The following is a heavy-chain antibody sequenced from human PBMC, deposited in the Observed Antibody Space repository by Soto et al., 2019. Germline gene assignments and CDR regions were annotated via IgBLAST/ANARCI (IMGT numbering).Heavy chain of an antibody. J-gene: IGHJ6*03. Sequence: QVQLQQWGAGLLKPSETLSLTCVVSGGSLSDYFWSWIRQPPGMALEWIGEINHLGSMNYNPSLTSRFTMSVDTFKNQFSLTLNSVTAADTATYYCARGGISHWACFYYMDVWDRGTTITVSS. D-gene: IGHD2-21*01. V-gene: IGHV4-34*01. CDR3: ARGGISHWACFYYMDV. CDR2: INHLGSM. CDR1: GGSLSDYF.